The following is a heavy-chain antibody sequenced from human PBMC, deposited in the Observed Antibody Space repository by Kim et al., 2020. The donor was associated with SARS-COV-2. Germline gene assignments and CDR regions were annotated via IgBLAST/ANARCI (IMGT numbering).Heavy chain of an antibody. J-gene: IGHJ4*02. CDR1: GFTFSSYG. V-gene: IGHV3-33*01. D-gene: IGHD2-15*01. CDR2: IWYDGSNK. CDR3: ARAGVRYCSGGSCYSLDY. Sequence: GGSLRLSCAASGFTFSSYGMHWVRQAPGKGLEWVAVIWYDGSNKYYADSVKGRFTISRGNSKNTLYLQMNSLRAEDTAVYYCARAGVRYCSGGSCYSLDYWGQGTLVTVSS.